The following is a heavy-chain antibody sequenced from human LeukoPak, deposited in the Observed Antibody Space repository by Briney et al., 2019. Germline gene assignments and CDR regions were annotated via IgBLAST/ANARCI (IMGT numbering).Heavy chain of an antibody. J-gene: IGHJ5*02. CDR1: GYTFTSYG. CDR2: ISAYNGNT. Sequence: ASVKVSCKASGYTFTSYGISWVRQAPGQGLEWMGWISAYNGNTNYAQKLQGRVTMTTDTSTSTAHMELRSLRSDDTAVYYCARVLSENFGVLNNWFDPWGQGTLVTVSS. D-gene: IGHD3-3*01. CDR3: ARVLSENFGVLNNWFDP. V-gene: IGHV1-18*01.